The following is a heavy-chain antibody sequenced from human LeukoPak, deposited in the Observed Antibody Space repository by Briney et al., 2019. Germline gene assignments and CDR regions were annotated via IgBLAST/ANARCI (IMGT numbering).Heavy chain of an antibody. V-gene: IGHV4-39*01. D-gene: IGHD3-3*01. CDR2: IYYSGST. CDR3: ARHSLVLEWLVVNYGMDV. CDR1: GGSISSSSYY. J-gene: IGHJ6*02. Sequence: SETLSLTCTVSGGSISSSSYYWGWIRQPPGKGLEWIGSIYYSGSTYYNPSLKSRVTISVDTSKNQFSLKLSSVTAADTAVYYCARHSLVLEWLVVNYGMDVWGQGTTVTVSS.